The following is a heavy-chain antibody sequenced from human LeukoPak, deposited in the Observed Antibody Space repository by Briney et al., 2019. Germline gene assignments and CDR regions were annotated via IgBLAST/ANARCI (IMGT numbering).Heavy chain of an antibody. J-gene: IGHJ4*02. CDR2: MNPNSGNT. CDR3: ARGQKTTEQQLGY. CDR1: GYTFTNYD. V-gene: IGHV1-8*03. D-gene: IGHD6-13*01. Sequence: ASVTVSFKASGYTFTNYDINWVRQATGQGREWMAWMNPNSGNTGYEQKFQGSLTITRNIATTTAYMELSSLRSEDTAVYYCARGQKTTEQQLGYWGQGTLVTVSS.